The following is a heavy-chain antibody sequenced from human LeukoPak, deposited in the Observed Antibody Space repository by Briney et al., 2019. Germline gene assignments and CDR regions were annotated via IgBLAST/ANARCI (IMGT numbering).Heavy chain of an antibody. CDR1: GFTFSNHG. CDR2: IWFDGSKQ. Sequence: GRSLRLSCAASGFTFSNHGFHWVRQAPGKGLEWVAAIWFDGSKQCYADSVKGRFTVSRDDSKNTLYLQMNSLRADDTAVYYCARDPQSSMDVWGQGTTVTVSS. V-gene: IGHV3-33*01. CDR3: ARDPQSSMDV. J-gene: IGHJ6*02.